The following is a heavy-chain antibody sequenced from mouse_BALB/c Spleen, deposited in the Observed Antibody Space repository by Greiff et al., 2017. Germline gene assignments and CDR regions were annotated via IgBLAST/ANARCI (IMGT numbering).Heavy chain of an antibody. Sequence: VQLKQSGPELEKPGASVKISCKASGYSFTGYNMNWVKQSPGKGLEWIGYIDPYYGCTSYNQKFKGKATLTADKSSSTAYMQLKSLTSEDSAVYYCAREGVRRGGDYYAMGYWGQRTSVTVSS. CDR3: AREGVRRGGDYYAMGY. V-gene: IGHV1S135*01. D-gene: IGHD2-14*01. CDR1: GYSFTGYN. J-gene: IGHJ4*01. CDR2: IDPYYGCT.